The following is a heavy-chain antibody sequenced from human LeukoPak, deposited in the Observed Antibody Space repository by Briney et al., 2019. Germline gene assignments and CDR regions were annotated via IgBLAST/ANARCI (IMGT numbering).Heavy chain of an antibody. CDR3: AKGLHYSDASGLFDY. V-gene: IGHV3-53*01. CDR2: IYSGGST. Sequence: GGSLRLSCAASGFTVSSNYMSWVRQAPGKGLEWVSVIYSGGSTYYADSVKGRFTISRDISKNTLFLQMNSLRAADTATYYCAKGLHYSDASGLFDYWGQGTLVTVSS. D-gene: IGHD3-22*01. J-gene: IGHJ4*02. CDR1: GFTVSSNY.